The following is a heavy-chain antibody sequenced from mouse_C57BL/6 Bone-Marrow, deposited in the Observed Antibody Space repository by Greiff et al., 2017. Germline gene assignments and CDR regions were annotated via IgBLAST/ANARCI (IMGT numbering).Heavy chain of an antibody. CDR3: TREKFDGYYVGWYFDV. Sequence: VQLMESGEGLVKPGGSLKLSCAASGFTFSSYAMSWVRQTPAKRLEWVAYISSGGDYIYYADTVKGRFTISRDNARNTLYLQMSSLKTEDTTMYYSTREKFDGYYVGWYFDVWGTGTTVTVSS. V-gene: IGHV5-9-1*02. D-gene: IGHD2-3*01. J-gene: IGHJ1*03. CDR1: GFTFSSYA. CDR2: ISSGGDYI.